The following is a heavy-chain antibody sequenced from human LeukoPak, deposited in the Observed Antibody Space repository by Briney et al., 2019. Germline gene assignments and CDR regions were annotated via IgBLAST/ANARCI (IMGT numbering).Heavy chain of an antibody. Sequence: SETLSLTCAVSGGSISSGAYSWSWIRQPPGKGLEWIGYIYHSGSTYYNPSLKSRVTISVDRSKNQFSLELSSVTAADTAVYYCARSVVPAAMRGWFDPWGQGTLVTVSS. CDR1: GGSISSGAYS. J-gene: IGHJ5*02. CDR2: IYHSGST. D-gene: IGHD2-2*01. V-gene: IGHV4-30-2*01. CDR3: ARSVVPAAMRGWFDP.